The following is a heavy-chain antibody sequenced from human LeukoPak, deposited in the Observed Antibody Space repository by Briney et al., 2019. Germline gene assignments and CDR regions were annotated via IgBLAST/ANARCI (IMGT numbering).Heavy chain of an antibody. J-gene: IGHJ4*02. CDR1: GYTFTAYY. Sequence: ASVKVSCKASGYTFTAYYMSWVRQAPGQGLEWMGWINPHSGDTNYAQKFQGRVTMTRDTSRDTSITTAYMELSRLTSDDTAVYYCARDPGYCSSTTCPPYFDYWGQGTLVTVSS. CDR2: INPHSGDT. D-gene: IGHD2-2*01. CDR3: ARDPGYCSSTTCPPYFDY. V-gene: IGHV1-2*02.